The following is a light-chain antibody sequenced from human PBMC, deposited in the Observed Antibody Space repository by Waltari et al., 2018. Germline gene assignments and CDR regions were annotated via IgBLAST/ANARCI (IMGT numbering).Light chain of an antibody. CDR1: ESVSSN. V-gene: IGKV3-15*01. J-gene: IGKJ1*01. CDR2: GAS. Sequence: EIVMTQSPAILSVSPGERVTLSCRASESVSSNLAWYQQKPGQAPRLLIYGASTRATGIPERFGGSGSGTVFTLTITSLQSEDVAVYYCQQYDNWRTFGQGTKVEI. CDR3: QQYDNWRT.